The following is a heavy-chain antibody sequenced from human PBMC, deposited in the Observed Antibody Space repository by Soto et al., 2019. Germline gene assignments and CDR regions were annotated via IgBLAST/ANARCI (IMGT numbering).Heavy chain of an antibody. CDR2: IVPIVGTA. CDR3: ARGARTAISPYYYYSMDV. Sequence: QVQLVQSGAEMKKPGSSVKVSCKASGGTFSRYAISWVRQAPGQGLDWMGGIVPIVGTASNAQKFQGRVTITADESTGTAYMELSSLTSEDTAVYYWARGARTAISPYYYYSMDVWGQGTTVTVSS. D-gene: IGHD2-21*02. V-gene: IGHV1-69*01. J-gene: IGHJ6*02. CDR1: GGTFSRYA.